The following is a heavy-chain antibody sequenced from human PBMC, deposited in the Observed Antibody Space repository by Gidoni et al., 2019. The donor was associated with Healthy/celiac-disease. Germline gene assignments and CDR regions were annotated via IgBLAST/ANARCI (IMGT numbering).Heavy chain of an antibody. V-gene: IGHV1-2*04. Sequence: QVQLVQSGAEVKKPGASVKVSCKASGYTFTGYYMHWVRQAPGQGLEWMGWISPNSGGTNYAQTFQGWVTMTRDTSISTAYMELRRLRSDDTAVYYCARDPYGDYPYYFDYWGQGTLVTVSS. CDR3: ARDPYGDYPYYFDY. CDR2: ISPNSGGT. J-gene: IGHJ4*02. CDR1: GYTFTGYY. D-gene: IGHD4-17*01.